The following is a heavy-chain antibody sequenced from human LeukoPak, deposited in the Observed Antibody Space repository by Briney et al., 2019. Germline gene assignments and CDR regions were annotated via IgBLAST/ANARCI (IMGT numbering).Heavy chain of an antibody. CDR3: ARDSGWYSYYYYMDV. J-gene: IGHJ6*03. Sequence: PSETLSLTCTVSGGSISSYYWSWIRQPAGKGLEWIGRIYTSGSTNYNPSLKSRVTMSVDTSKNQFSLKLSSVTAADTAVYYCARDSGWYSYYYYMDVWGKGTTVTVSS. CDR1: GGSISSYY. V-gene: IGHV4-4*07. CDR2: IYTSGST. D-gene: IGHD6-19*01.